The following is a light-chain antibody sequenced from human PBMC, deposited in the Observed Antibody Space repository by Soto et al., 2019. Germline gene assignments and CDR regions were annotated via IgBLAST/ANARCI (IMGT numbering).Light chain of an antibody. Sequence: EIVLTQSPATLSLSPGERATLSCRASQGVSSYLAWYQQKPGQAPRLLIYAASNMATGIPARFSGSGSGTDFTLTISSLQPEDFATYYCQQLNSYPLTFGGGTKVDIK. J-gene: IGKJ4*01. CDR3: QQLNSYPLT. V-gene: IGKV3-11*01. CDR1: QGVSSY. CDR2: AAS.